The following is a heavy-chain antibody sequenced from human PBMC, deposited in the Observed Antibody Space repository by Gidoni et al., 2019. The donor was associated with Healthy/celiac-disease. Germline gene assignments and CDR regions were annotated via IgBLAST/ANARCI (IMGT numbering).Heavy chain of an antibody. CDR2: ISSSSSYI. J-gene: IGHJ4*02. D-gene: IGHD2-8*01. V-gene: IGHV3-21*01. CDR1: GFTFCSYS. Sequence: EVQLVESGGGLVKPGGSLRLSCAASGFTFCSYSMNWFRQAPGKGLEWVSSISSSSSYIYYADSVKGRFTISRDNAKNSLYLQMNSLRAEDTAVYYCARGGADIVLMVYAGFDYWGQGTLVTVSS. CDR3: ARGGADIVLMVYAGFDY.